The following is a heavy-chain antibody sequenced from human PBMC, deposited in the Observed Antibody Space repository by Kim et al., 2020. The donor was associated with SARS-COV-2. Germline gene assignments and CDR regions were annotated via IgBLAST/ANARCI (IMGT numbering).Heavy chain of an antibody. D-gene: IGHD3-16*02. J-gene: IGHJ6*02. CDR3: ARVGYDYVGGSDRDYYYYYGMDV. Sequence: GGSLRLSCAASGFTFSDYYMSWIRQAPGKGLEWVSYISSSSSYTNYADSVKGRFTISRDNAKNSLYLQMNSLRAEDTAVYYCARVGYDYVGGSDRDYYYYYGMDVWGQGTTVTVSS. CDR1: GFTFSDYY. CDR2: ISSSSSYT. V-gene: IGHV3-11*05.